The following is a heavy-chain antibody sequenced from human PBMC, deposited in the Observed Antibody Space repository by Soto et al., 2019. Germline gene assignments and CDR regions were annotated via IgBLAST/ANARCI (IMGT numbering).Heavy chain of an antibody. V-gene: IGHV3-72*01. CDR2: IRKKANSYTT. Sequence: EVQLVESGGGLVQPGGSLRLSCAASGFTFSDHYMDWVRQPPGKGLEWVGRIRKKANSYTTEYAASVKGRFTISRDDSKNSLYLQRNSLKTVDTAVYYCARVVIVATSYYFGYWGQGTLVTVSS. D-gene: IGHD5-12*01. J-gene: IGHJ4*02. CDR3: ARVVIVATSYYFGY. CDR1: GFTFSDHY.